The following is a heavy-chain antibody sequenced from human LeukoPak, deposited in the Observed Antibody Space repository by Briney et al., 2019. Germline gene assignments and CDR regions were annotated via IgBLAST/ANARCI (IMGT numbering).Heavy chain of an antibody. V-gene: IGHV4-4*02. CDR1: GGSISSSNW. Sequence: SETLSLTCAVSGGSISSSNWWSWVRQSPGKGLEWIGEVYHSGSTNYNPSLKSRVTISVDKSENQFSLKLTSVTAADTAVYYCAKNRITNAFDIWGQGTMVTVSS. J-gene: IGHJ3*02. CDR3: AKNRITNAFDI. CDR2: VYHSGST. D-gene: IGHD3-10*01.